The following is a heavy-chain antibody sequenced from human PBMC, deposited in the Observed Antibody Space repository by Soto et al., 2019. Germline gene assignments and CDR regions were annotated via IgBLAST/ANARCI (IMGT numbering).Heavy chain of an antibody. V-gene: IGHV3-23*01. CDR1: GFTFSSYA. CDR3: AKGSSDYDSSGYYYVPAPFDY. D-gene: IGHD3-22*01. J-gene: IGHJ4*02. Sequence: GGSLRLSCAASGFTFSSYAMSWVRQAPGKGLEWVSAISGSGGSTYYADSVKGRFTISRDSSKNTLYLQMNSLRAEDTAVYYCAKGSSDYDSSGYYYVPAPFDYWGQGTLVTVSS. CDR2: ISGSGGST.